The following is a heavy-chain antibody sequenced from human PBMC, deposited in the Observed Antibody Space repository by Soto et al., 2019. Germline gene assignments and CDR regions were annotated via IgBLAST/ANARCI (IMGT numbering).Heavy chain of an antibody. CDR3: ARVEAVAGLYNYHGLDV. D-gene: IGHD6-19*01. CDR2: IVPIFGTP. Sequence: QVQLVQSGAEVKKPGSSVKVSCKVSGGTFSNYAIDWVRLAPGHGLEWMGGIVPIFGTPYYTQKFQGRATISADDSTTTSYLEMSSLRSEDTAIYYCARVEAVAGLYNYHGLDVCGQGTAVTVSS. J-gene: IGHJ6*02. CDR1: GGTFSNYA. V-gene: IGHV1-69*12.